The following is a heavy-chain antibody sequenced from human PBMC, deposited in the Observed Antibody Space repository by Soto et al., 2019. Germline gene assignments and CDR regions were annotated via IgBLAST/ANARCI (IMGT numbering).Heavy chain of an antibody. CDR3: TTDSYTTMMVVRFDY. Sequence: PGGSLRLSCAASGFAFSNAWINWVRQAPGKGLEWVGRIKSKGHGGTTDFAAPVRGRFAISRDDSRNLVYMQMNSLNTEDTAVYYCTTDSYTTMMVVRFDYWGHGTLVTVSS. V-gene: IGHV3-15*07. CDR1: GFAFSNAW. J-gene: IGHJ4*01. CDR2: IKSKGHGGTT. D-gene: IGHD3-22*01.